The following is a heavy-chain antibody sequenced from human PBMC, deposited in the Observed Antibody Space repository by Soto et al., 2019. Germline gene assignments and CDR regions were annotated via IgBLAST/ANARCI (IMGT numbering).Heavy chain of an antibody. D-gene: IGHD7-27*01. CDR3: AKXLYXWSWGCFQH. CDR2: ISGSGSST. Sequence: GGALRLSCAASGFTFRSYAMSCVNQAPGKGLKRVSTISGSGSSTYYADSVKGRFSISRDNSKNTLYLQMNSLRAEHTDVYYCAKXLYXWSWGCFQHWGQGTLVTVSS. V-gene: IGHV3-23*01. J-gene: IGHJ1*01. CDR1: GFTFRSYA.